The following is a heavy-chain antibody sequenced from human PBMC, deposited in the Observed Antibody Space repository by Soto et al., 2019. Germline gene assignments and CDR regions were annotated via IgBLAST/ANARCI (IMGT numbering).Heavy chain of an antibody. CDR2: ISKTSTYT. D-gene: IGHD3-16*02. CDR1: GFTFSDYY. J-gene: IGHJ4*02. Sequence: PGGSLRLSCAASGFTFSDYYMSWIRQAPGKGLEWLSYISKTSTYTNYADSVKGRFTISRDNAKNSVYLQMNSLRAEDSAVYYCAKARCYTTDCYVPDYWGQGNLVTVSS. V-gene: IGHV3-11*06. CDR3: AKARCYTTDCYVPDY.